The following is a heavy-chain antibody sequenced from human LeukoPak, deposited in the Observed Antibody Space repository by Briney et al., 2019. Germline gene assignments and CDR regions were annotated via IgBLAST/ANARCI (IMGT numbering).Heavy chain of an antibody. J-gene: IGHJ4*02. CDR1: GFTVSSDY. D-gene: IGHD6-19*01. CDR3: AVVAGRFPPDY. CDR2: IYSGGNT. Sequence: PGGSLRLSCAASGFTVSSDYMSWVRQAPGKGLEWVSVIYSGGNTYYADSVEGRFTISRDNSKNTLFLQMHNLRVDDTAMYYCAVVAGRFPPDYWGQGTLVTVSS. V-gene: IGHV3-53*05.